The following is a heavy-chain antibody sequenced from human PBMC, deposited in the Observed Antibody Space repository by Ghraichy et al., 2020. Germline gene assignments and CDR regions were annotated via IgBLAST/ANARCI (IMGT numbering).Heavy chain of an antibody. Sequence: GGSLRLSCVASGFTFSSYGVNWVRQAPGKGLEWVSSISSSSSYIYYADSVKGRFTISRDNAKNSLYLQMNSLRAEDTAVYYCARDANFWSGYQPFDYWGQGTLVTVSS. J-gene: IGHJ4*02. CDR2: ISSSSSYI. CDR1: GFTFSSYG. V-gene: IGHV3-21*01. CDR3: ARDANFWSGYQPFDY. D-gene: IGHD3-3*01.